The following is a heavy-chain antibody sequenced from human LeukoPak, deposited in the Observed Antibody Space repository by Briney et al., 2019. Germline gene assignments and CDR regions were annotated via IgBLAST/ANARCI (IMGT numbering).Heavy chain of an antibody. CDR3: ARGLVVPPNQNNWFDP. J-gene: IGHJ5*02. CDR1: GGSISSGDYY. CDR2: IYYSGST. V-gene: IGHV4-30-4*08. Sequence: SQTLSLTCTVSGGSISSGDYYWSWIRQPPGKGLEWIGYIYYSGSTYYNPSLKSRVTISVDTSKNQFSLKLSSVTAADTAVYYCARGLVVPPNQNNWFDPWGQGTLVTVSS. D-gene: IGHD2-2*01.